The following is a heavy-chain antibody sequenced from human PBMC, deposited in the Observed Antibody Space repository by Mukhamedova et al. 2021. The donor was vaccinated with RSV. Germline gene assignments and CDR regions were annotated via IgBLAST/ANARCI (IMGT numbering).Heavy chain of an antibody. CDR3: KVSSRDPRDC. V-gene: IGHV3-23*01. Sequence: GFTFSSLGMSWVRQAPGMGLEWVSSISDSGVGTYYADSVRGRFTISRDNSRNTLYLQMNNLRAEDTAVYYCKVSSRDPRDCWGQGTL. J-gene: IGHJ4*02. D-gene: IGHD2-21*01. CDR2: ISDSGVGT. CDR1: GFTFSSLG.